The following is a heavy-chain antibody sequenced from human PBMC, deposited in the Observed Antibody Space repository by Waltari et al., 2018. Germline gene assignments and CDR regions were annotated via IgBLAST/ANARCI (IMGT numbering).Heavy chain of an antibody. J-gene: IGHJ5*02. Sequence: QLQLQESGPGLVKPSETLSLTCTVSGGSISSNNYYWGWLRQPPGKGLEWIGTMYYSGTTYDNPSLKSRVAISIDTSKNQFSLKLSSVTAADTALYYCARHGGYNHGYPRWFDPWGQGTLVTVSS. CDR1: GGSISSNNYY. D-gene: IGHD5-18*01. V-gene: IGHV4-39*01. CDR2: MYYSGTT. CDR3: ARHGGYNHGYPRWFDP.